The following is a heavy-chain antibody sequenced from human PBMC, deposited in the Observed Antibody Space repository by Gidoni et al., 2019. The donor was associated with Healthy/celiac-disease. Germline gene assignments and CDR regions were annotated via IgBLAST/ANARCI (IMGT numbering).Heavy chain of an antibody. Sequence: QVQLVQSGAEVKKPGASVNVSCKASGYTFPSYDIHWVRQATGQGLEWIGWMNPNSGHTGYAQKFQGRVTMTRNTSISSAYMELGSLRSEDTAVYYCARGLGGSGKRWGGRRAWLDPWGQGTLVTVSS. CDR1: GYTFPSYD. CDR2: MNPNSGHT. D-gene: IGHD3-10*01. V-gene: IGHV1-8*01. J-gene: IGHJ5*02. CDR3: ARGLGGSGKRWGGRRAWLDP.